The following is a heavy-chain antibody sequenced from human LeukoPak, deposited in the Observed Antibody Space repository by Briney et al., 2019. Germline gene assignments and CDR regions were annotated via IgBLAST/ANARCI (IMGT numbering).Heavy chain of an antibody. V-gene: IGHV3-48*01. CDR2: ISDNSITI. Sequence: GGSLRLSCAASGFTFSSFSMNWVRQAPGKGLEWVSYISDNSITIYYADSVKGRFTISRDSAKNSLYLQMNSLRAEDTAVYYCAKDDSSGYYPQPGDYWGQGTLVTVSS. CDR3: AKDDSSGYYPQPGDY. D-gene: IGHD3-22*01. CDR1: GFTFSSFS. J-gene: IGHJ4*02.